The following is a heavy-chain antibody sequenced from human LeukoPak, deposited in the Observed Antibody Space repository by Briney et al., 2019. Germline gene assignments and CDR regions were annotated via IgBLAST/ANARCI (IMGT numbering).Heavy chain of an antibody. J-gene: IGHJ6*03. CDR1: GDSITGYY. V-gene: IGHV4-59*01. D-gene: IGHD1-26*01. Sequence: PSETLSLTCTVSGDSITGYYWSWIRQPPGKGLEWIGYIYYSGSTNYNPSLKSRVTISVDTSKNQFSLKLSSVTAADTAVYYCARGWDLTDYYYYMDVWGKGTTVTVSS. CDR2: IYYSGST. CDR3: ARGWDLTDYYYYMDV.